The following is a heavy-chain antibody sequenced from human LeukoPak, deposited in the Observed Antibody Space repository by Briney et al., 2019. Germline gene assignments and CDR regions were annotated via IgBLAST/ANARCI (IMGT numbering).Heavy chain of an antibody. CDR1: GFTFSDYY. Sequence: GGSLRLSCAPSGFTFSDYYMSWIRQAPGKGLEWVSYISSSGSAIYYADSVKGRFTISRDNAKNSLYLQMNSLRAEDAAVYYCARDGLTVTTGGWFDPWGQGTLVTVSS. V-gene: IGHV3-11*04. CDR3: ARDGLTVTTGGWFDP. D-gene: IGHD4-17*01. J-gene: IGHJ5*02. CDR2: ISSSGSAI.